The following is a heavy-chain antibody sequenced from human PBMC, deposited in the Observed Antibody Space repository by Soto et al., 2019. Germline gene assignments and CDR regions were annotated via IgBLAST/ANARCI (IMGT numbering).Heavy chain of an antibody. CDR3: VSSSSWYYFDY. D-gene: IGHD6-13*01. V-gene: IGHV5-10-1*01. CDR1: GHSITSYW. Sequence: GESLKISCKGSGHSITSYWISWVRQMPGKGLEWMGRIDPSDSYTNYSPSFQGHVTISADKSISTAYLQWSSLKASDTAMYYCVSSSSWYYFDYWGQGTLVTVSS. CDR2: IDPSDSYT. J-gene: IGHJ4*02.